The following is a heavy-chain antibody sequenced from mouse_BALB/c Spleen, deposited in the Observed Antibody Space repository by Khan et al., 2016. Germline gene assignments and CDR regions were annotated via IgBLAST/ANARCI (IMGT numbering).Heavy chain of an antibody. J-gene: IGHJ2*01. Sequence: EVQLQESGPSLVKPSQTLSLTCSVTGDSITSGFWNWIRKFPGNKLEYMGYISYSGNTFYNPSLKRRISITRDTSKNQYSLQLNSVTTEDTATYYCTKYSLFYFDYWGQGTTLTVSS. D-gene: IGHD2-3*01. CDR3: TKYSLFYFDY. V-gene: IGHV3-8*02. CDR1: GDSITSGF. CDR2: ISYSGNT.